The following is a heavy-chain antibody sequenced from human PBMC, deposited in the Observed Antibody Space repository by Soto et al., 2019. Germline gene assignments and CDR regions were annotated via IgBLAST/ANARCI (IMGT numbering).Heavy chain of an antibody. Sequence: EVQLLESGGGLVQPGGSLRLSCAASGFTFSSYAMSWVRQAPGKGLEWVSAISGSGGSTYYADSVKGRFTISRDNSKNTRYLQRNSLRAEDTAVDYCAKDWGSGLGVGALYWGQGTLVTVSS. CDR1: GFTFSSYA. V-gene: IGHV3-23*01. J-gene: IGHJ4*02. CDR2: ISGSGGST. CDR3: AKDWGSGLGVGALY. D-gene: IGHD1-26*01.